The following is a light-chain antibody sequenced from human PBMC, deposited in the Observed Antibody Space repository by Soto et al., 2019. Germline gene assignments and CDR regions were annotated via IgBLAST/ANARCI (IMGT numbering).Light chain of an antibody. CDR3: QSYDSSLSVAYV. CDR2: GNS. CDR1: SPNIGAGYD. J-gene: IGLJ1*01. Sequence: QSVLTQPPSVSGAPGQRVTISCTGSSPNIGAGYDVHWYQQLPGTAPKLLIYGNSNRPSGVPDRFSGSKSGTSASLAITGLQAEDEADYYCQSYDSSLSVAYVFGTGTKLTVL. V-gene: IGLV1-40*01.